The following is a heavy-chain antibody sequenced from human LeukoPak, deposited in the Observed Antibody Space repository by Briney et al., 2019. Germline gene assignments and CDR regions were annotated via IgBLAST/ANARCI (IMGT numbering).Heavy chain of an antibody. Sequence: GESLKISCKGSGYSFTSYWIGWVHQMPGKGLEWMGIIYPGDSDTRYSPSFQGQVTISADKSISTAYLQWSSLKASDTAMYYCARHVEYCGGDCYANAFDIWGQGTMVTVSS. CDR2: IYPGDSDT. CDR3: ARHVEYCGGDCYANAFDI. D-gene: IGHD2-21*02. J-gene: IGHJ3*02. CDR1: GYSFTSYW. V-gene: IGHV5-51*07.